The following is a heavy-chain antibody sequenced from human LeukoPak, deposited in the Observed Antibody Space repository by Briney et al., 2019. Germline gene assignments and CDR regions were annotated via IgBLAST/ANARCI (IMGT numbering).Heavy chain of an antibody. D-gene: IGHD6-13*01. CDR3: ARDLGINDY. CDR2: IKQDGSEN. CDR1: GFTFSSYW. V-gene: IGHV3-7*05. Sequence: PGGSLRLSCPASGFTFSSYWMSWVRQAPGKGLEWVANIKQDGSENYYVDSVKGRFTIARDNAKNSLYLQMNNQRAEDTAVYYCARDLGINDYWGQGTLVTVSS. J-gene: IGHJ4*02.